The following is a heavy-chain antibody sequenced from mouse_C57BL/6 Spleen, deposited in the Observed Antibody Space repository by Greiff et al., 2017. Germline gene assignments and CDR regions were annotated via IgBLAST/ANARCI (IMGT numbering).Heavy chain of an antibody. D-gene: IGHD1-1*01. V-gene: IGHV5-4*01. CDR3: ARDEYYGSRYFVY. CDR2: ISDSGSYT. Sequence: EVQLVESGGGLVKPGGSLKLSCAASGFTFSSYAMSWVRQTPEKRLEWVATISDSGSYTYYPDNVKGRFTISRDNANNNVYLQMSHLNSEDTALYYCARDEYYGSRYFVYGRKGTPLTVSS. CDR1: GFTFSSYA. J-gene: IGHJ2*01.